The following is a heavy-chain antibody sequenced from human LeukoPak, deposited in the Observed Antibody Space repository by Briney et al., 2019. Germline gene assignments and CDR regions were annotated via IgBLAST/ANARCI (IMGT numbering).Heavy chain of an antibody. D-gene: IGHD3-10*01. CDR3: AHRYLFGEFYYFDY. V-gene: IGHV2-5*02. J-gene: IGHJ4*02. CDR1: GVLLRTGAGG. Sequence: SGPTVAHLTRPRTLIYSLFGVLLRTGAGGVGWIGQPQEKALKWLVLLDWDEDKRYSPSLKSRLTITKDTSKKQVVLTMTNMDPVDTAPYYCAHRYLFGEFYYFDYWGQGTLVTVSS. CDR2: LDWDEDK.